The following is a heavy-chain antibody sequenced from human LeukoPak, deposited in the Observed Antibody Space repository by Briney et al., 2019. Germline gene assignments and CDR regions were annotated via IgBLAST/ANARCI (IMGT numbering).Heavy chain of an antibody. V-gene: IGHV4-31*03. D-gene: IGHD3-10*01. Sequence: SETLSLTCTVSGGSISSGGYYWSRIRQHPGKGLEWIGYIYYSGSTYYHPSLKSRVTISVDTSKNQFSLKLSSVTAADTAVYYCARDRRFTMVRGGNWFDPWGQGTLVTVSS. J-gene: IGHJ5*02. CDR1: GGSISSGGYY. CDR3: ARDRRFTMVRGGNWFDP. CDR2: IYYSGST.